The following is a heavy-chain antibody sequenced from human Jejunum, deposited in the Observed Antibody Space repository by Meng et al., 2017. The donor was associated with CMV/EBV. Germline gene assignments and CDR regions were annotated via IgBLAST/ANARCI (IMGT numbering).Heavy chain of an antibody. CDR2: IYYSGTT. J-gene: IGHJ5*02. V-gene: IGHV4-39*07. CDR1: GGSISSRSYS. Sequence: QVRLQESGPGLVKPPETLSLTCTVFGGSISSRSYSWGWIRRSPGQGLEWIGTIYYSGTTYYNPSLKSRVTISIDTSNNQFFLELNSVTAADTAVYYCARDASNPSFYPYNWFDPWGQGTLVTCYS. D-gene: IGHD5/OR15-5a*01. CDR3: ARDASNPSFYPYNWFDP.